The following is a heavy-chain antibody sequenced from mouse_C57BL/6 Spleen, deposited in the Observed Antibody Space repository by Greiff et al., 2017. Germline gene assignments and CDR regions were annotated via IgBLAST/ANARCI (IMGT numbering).Heavy chain of an antibody. Sequence: VKLVESGAELARPGASVKLSCKASGYTFTSYGISWVKQRTGQGLEWIGEIYPRSGNTYYNEKFKGKATLTADKSSSTAYMELRSLTSEDSAVYVCARYGYDGTWYFDVWGTGTTVTVSS. J-gene: IGHJ1*03. V-gene: IGHV1-81*01. CDR2: IYPRSGNT. D-gene: IGHD2-2*01. CDR1: GYTFTSYG. CDR3: ARYGYDGTWYFDV.